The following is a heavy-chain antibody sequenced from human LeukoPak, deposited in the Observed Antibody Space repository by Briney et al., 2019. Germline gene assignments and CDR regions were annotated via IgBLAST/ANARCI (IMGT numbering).Heavy chain of an antibody. CDR3: ARDNGLTISRRCYLPHH. Sequence: GGSLRLSCVASAFTFSEYNMKWVSQAAGKGLEWLSSINPIRTYINYAGSVKGRLTISRDKAKNSVYLQMSNLRAHDTAVYYCARDNGLTISRRCYLPHHWGQGTLVTVSS. J-gene: IGHJ5*02. CDR1: AFTFSEYN. V-gene: IGHV3-21*01. CDR2: INPIRTYI. D-gene: IGHD2-21*01.